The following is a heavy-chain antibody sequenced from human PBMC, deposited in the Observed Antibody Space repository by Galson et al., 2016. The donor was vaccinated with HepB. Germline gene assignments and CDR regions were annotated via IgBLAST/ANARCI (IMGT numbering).Heavy chain of an antibody. Sequence: SLRLSCAASGFSFSNYAMSWVRQAPGKGLEWVSGISDSGGNTYFADSVKGRFTISRDNSKNTLYLQMNSLRAEDTAVYYCAGGYYGSGSYYAYWGQGTLVTVSS. CDR2: ISDSGGNT. D-gene: IGHD3-10*01. CDR3: AGGYYGSGSYYAY. J-gene: IGHJ4*02. V-gene: IGHV3-23*01. CDR1: GFSFSNYA.